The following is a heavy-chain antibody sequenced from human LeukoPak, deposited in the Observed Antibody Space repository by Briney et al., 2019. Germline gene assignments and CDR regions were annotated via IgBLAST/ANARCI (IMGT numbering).Heavy chain of an antibody. CDR1: GGSISSGGYY. CDR2: IYYSRST. V-gene: IGHV4-31*03. CDR3: PSLYSSPDDY. J-gene: IGHJ4*02. D-gene: IGHD6-13*01. Sequence: SETLSLTCTVSGGSISSGGYYWRWIPQHPGKGLVWIGYIYYSRSTYYNPSLKSRVTISVDTSKNQFTLKLSAVTAADTGVYYGPSLYSSPDDYWGQGTLVTVSS.